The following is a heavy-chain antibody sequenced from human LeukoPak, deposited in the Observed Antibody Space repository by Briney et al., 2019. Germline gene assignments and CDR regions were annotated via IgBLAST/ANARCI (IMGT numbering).Heavy chain of an antibody. CDR1: GFTFSSYS. Sequence: GGSLRLSCAASGFTFSSYSMNWVRQTPGKGLEWVANIKQDGSERYYVDSVRGRFTISRDNAKNSVYLQVNSLRVEDTAMYYCVRDTGESGSYPDYWGQGVLVTVSS. CDR3: VRDTGESGSYPDY. V-gene: IGHV3-7*01. CDR2: IKQDGSER. J-gene: IGHJ4*02. D-gene: IGHD1-26*01.